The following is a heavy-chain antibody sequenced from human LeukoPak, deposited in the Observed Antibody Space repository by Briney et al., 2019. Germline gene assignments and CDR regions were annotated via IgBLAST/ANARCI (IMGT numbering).Heavy chain of an antibody. J-gene: IGHJ3*02. CDR2: IRYDGSNK. CDR1: GFTFSSYG. CDR3: ARRWLQSYAFDI. D-gene: IGHD5-24*01. V-gene: IGHV3-30*02. Sequence: TGGSLRLSCAASGFTFSSYGMHWVRQAPGKGLEWVAFIRYDGSNKYYADSVKGRFTISRDNSKNTLYLQMNSLRAEDTAVYYCARRWLQSYAFDIWGQGTMVTVSS.